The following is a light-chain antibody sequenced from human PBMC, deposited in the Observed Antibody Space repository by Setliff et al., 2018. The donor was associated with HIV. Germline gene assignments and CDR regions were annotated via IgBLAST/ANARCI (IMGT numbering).Light chain of an antibody. J-gene: IGLJ1*01. CDR2: EVS. CDR3: SSFLSTTTSV. Sequence: QSALAQPASVSGSPGQSITISCTGISSDVGFSNSVSWYQQHPGKAPKLLVYEVSNRPSGVSNRFSGSKSGNTASLTISGLQAEDEGDYYCSSFLSTTTSVFGSGTKVT. V-gene: IGLV2-14*01. CDR1: SSDVGFSNS.